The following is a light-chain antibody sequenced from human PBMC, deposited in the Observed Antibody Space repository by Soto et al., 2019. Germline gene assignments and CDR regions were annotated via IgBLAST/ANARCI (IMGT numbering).Light chain of an antibody. V-gene: IGKV3-20*01. J-gene: IGKJ2*01. CDR3: QQYGSSPYN. CDR1: QSVSSNH. CDR2: AST. Sequence: EIVVTQSPGTLSLSPGERATLSCRASQSVSSNHLAWYQQKPGQAPRLLIFASTGRPAVIPDRFSGSGSGTDYTLTISRLETEVSAMYYCQQYGSSPYNCSQGT.